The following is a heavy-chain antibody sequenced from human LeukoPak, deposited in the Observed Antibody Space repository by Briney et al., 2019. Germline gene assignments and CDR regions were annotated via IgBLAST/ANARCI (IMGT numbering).Heavy chain of an antibody. D-gene: IGHD3-22*01. CDR1: GGTFSSYA. CDR3: ARDLEGYYDSSGYYY. V-gene: IGHV1-69*13. Sequence: SVKVSCKASGGTFSSYAISWVRQAPGQGLERMGGIIPIFGTANYAQKFQGRVTITADESTSTAYMELSSLRSEDTAVYYCARDLEGYYDSSGYYYWGQGTLVTVSS. J-gene: IGHJ4*02. CDR2: IIPIFGTA.